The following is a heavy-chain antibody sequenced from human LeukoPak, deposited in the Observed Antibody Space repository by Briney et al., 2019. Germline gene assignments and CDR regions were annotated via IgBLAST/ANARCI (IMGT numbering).Heavy chain of an antibody. CDR1: GFTFSSYA. J-gene: IGHJ6*03. CDR2: ISGSGGST. D-gene: IGHD6-13*01. Sequence: GGSLRLSCAASGFTFSSYAMSWVRQVSGKGLEWVSVISGSGGSTYYADSVKGRFTISRDTSKNTLYLQMNSLRAEDTAVYYCAKTYFSSRAHYYYYYYMDVWGKGTTVTISS. V-gene: IGHV3-23*01. CDR3: AKTYFSSRAHYYYYYYMDV.